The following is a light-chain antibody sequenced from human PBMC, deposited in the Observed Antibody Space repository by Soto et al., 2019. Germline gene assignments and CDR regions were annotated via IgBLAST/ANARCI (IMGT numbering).Light chain of an antibody. CDR3: LLSYSGARWV. CDR2: DTS. Sequence: QAVVTQEPSLTVSPGGRVTLTCGSSTGAVTSGHYPYWFQQMPGQAPRTLIYDTSNKHSWTPARFSGSLLGGKAALTLSGAQPEDEAEYYCLLSYSGARWVFGGGTKLTVL. CDR1: TGAVTSGHY. V-gene: IGLV7-46*01. J-gene: IGLJ3*02.